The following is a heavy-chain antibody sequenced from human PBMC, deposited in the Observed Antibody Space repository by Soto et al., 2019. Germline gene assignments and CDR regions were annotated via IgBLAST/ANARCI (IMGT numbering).Heavy chain of an antibody. J-gene: IGHJ4*02. CDR2: ITPGTGNT. Sequence: ASVKVSCKASGYTFTTYTMHWVRQAPGQRLEWMGWITPGTGNTKYSQKFQDRVTITRDTSASTAYMELHSLRTEDTAVYYCASGQTVAGFTIFDYWGQGTLVTVYS. CDR1: GYTFTTYT. CDR3: ASGQTVAGFTIFDY. V-gene: IGHV1-3*01. D-gene: IGHD4-4*01.